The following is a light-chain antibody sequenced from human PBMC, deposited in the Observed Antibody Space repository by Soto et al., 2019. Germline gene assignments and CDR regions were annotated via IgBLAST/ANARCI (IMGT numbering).Light chain of an antibody. CDR2: AAY. CDR3: QQYGISPQT. J-gene: IGKJ1*01. CDR1: QSVTSTY. V-gene: IGKV3-20*01. Sequence: EIVLTQSPDTLSLSPGERATLSCRASQSVTSTYLAWYQQRPGQSPRLLIYAAYFRATGVPDRFSGSGSGTDFTLTISRLESEDFAVYYCQQYGISPQTFGQGTKVDIK.